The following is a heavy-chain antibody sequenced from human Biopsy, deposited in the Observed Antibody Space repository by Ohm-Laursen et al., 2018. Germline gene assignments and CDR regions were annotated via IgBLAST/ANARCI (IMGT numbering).Heavy chain of an antibody. J-gene: IGHJ4*02. CDR2: MTPKTGKT. CDR3: ARGGYDYDY. V-gene: IGHV1-8*01. CDR1: GYTFTDYD. Sequence: ASVKVSCKASGYTFTDYDINWVRQASGQGLEWVGWMTPKTGKTGYTQKLQGRLTMTRDTSTSTAYMEFSSLRSEDTAIYYCARGGYDYDYWGQGTLVTVSS. D-gene: IGHD5-12*01.